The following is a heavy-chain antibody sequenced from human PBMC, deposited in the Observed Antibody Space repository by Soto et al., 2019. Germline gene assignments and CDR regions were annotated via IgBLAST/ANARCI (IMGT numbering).Heavy chain of an antibody. D-gene: IGHD3-16*01. Sequence: SETLSLTCTVSGDSVSSGNYYWSWIRQPPGKGLEWIGSIYFTGNTNYNPSLKSRLTMSIDTSRNLFSLRLGSVTAADTAGYYCGRVPVDTYMIYWSDPWGQVTLVTVSS. CDR2: IYFTGNT. J-gene: IGHJ5*02. CDR3: GRVPVDTYMIYWSDP. CDR1: GDSVSSGNYY. V-gene: IGHV4-61*01.